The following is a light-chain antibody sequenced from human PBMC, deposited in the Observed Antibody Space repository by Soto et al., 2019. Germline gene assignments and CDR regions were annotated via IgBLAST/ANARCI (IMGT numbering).Light chain of an antibody. CDR3: QSYDTGLGGYV. CDR2: GNN. J-gene: IGLJ1*01. V-gene: IGLV1-40*01. CDR1: SSNIGAGYD. Sequence: QSVLTQPPSVSGAPGQRVTISCTGGSSNIGAGYDVQWYQQLPGTAPRLLIYGNNNRPSGVPERFSGSNSGTSASLAISGLQADDGLDYYCQSYDTGLGGYVFGTGTKVTVL.